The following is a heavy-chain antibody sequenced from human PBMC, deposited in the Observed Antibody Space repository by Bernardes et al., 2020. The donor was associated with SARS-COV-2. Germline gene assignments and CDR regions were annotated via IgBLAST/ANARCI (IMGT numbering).Heavy chain of an antibody. CDR1: GFTFSNAW. CDR2: IKRKTDGGTT. V-gene: IGHV3-15*07. CDR3: TTGAEIYYDSSGFSYYFDF. D-gene: IGHD3-22*01. J-gene: IGHJ4*02. Sequence: GGSLLLSCAASGFTFSNAWMNWVRQAPGKGLEWVGHIKRKTDGGTTDYAAPVKGRFTISGDDSKNTMYLQMNSLKTEDTAVYYCTTGAEIYYDSSGFSYYFDFWGQGTLVTVSS.